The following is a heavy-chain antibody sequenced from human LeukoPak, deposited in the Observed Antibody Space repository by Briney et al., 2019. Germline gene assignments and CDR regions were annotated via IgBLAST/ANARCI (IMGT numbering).Heavy chain of an antibody. D-gene: IGHD3-22*01. Sequence: GGSLRLSCAASGFTFSSYAMSWVRQAPGKGLEWVSAISGSGGSTYYADSVKGRFTISRDNSKNTLYLQMNSLRAEDTAVYYCAKDSSQHYYDSSGYEDYWGQGTLVTVSS. CDR2: ISGSGGST. V-gene: IGHV3-23*01. J-gene: IGHJ4*02. CDR3: AKDSSQHYYDSSGYEDY. CDR1: GFTFSSYA.